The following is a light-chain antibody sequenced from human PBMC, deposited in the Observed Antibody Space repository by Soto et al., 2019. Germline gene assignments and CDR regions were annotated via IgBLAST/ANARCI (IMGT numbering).Light chain of an antibody. CDR2: DAS. CDR1: QTVRNN. Sequence: EVGLTKSPGTVCLSAGERATVSCRASQTVRNNYLAWYQQKPGQAPSLLIYDASSRATGIPARFSGSGSGTEFTLTISSLQSDDFAVDFCQQYHKWPPHAFGQGTRLEIK. CDR3: QQYHKWPPHA. V-gene: IGKV3-15*01. J-gene: IGKJ5*01.